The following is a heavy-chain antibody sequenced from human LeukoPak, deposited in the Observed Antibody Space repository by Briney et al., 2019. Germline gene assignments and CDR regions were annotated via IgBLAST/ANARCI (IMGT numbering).Heavy chain of an antibody. Sequence: ESLKISCKGSGYSFTSYWIGWVRQMPGKGLEWMGIIYPGDSDTRYSPSFQGQVTISADKSISTAYLQWSSLKASDTAMYYCARLPMVRGVIRDFDYWGQGTLVTVSS. CDR1: GYSFTSYW. CDR3: ARLPMVRGVIRDFDY. CDR2: IYPGDSDT. V-gene: IGHV5-51*01. D-gene: IGHD3-10*01. J-gene: IGHJ4*02.